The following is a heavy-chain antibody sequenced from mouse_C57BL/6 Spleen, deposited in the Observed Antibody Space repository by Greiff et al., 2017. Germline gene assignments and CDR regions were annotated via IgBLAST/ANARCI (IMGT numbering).Heavy chain of an antibody. V-gene: IGHV1-54*01. CDR2: INPGSGGT. J-gene: IGHJ1*03. CDR1: GYAFTNYL. CDR3: ARGITTVVSPFDV. D-gene: IGHD1-1*01. Sequence: QVQLQQSGAELVRPGTSVKVSCKASGYAFTNYLIEWVKQRPGQGLEWIGVINPGSGGTNYNEKFKGKATLTADKSSSTAYMQLSSLTSEDSAVYFCARGITTVVSPFDVWGTGTTVTVSS.